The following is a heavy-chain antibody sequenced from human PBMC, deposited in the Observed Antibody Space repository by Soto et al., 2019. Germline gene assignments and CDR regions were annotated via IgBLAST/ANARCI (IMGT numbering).Heavy chain of an antibody. CDR2: IWYDGSNK. D-gene: IGHD3-10*01. Sequence: PGGSLRLSCAASGFSFSSYGMHWVRQAPGKGLEWVAVIWYDGSNKYYADSVKGRFTISRDNSKNTLYLQMTNMDPVDTATYYCARIPTNYYGSGSSNYFDYWGQGTLVTVSS. V-gene: IGHV3-30*02. CDR3: ARIPTNYYGSGSSNYFDY. CDR1: GFSFSSYG. J-gene: IGHJ4*02.